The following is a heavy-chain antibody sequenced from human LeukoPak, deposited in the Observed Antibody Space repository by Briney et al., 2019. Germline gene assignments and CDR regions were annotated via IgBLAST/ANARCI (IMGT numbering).Heavy chain of an antibody. J-gene: IGHJ3*02. Sequence: SETLSLTCTVSGGSVSSGSYYWSWIRQPPGKGLEWIGYIYYSGTTTNYNPSLKSRVTISVDTSKNQFSLKLSSVTAADTAVYYCARDFDYGDYGGHAFDIWGQETVVTVSS. V-gene: IGHV4-61*01. CDR1: GGSVSSGSYY. D-gene: IGHD4-17*01. CDR3: ARDFDYGDYGGHAFDI. CDR2: IYYSGTTT.